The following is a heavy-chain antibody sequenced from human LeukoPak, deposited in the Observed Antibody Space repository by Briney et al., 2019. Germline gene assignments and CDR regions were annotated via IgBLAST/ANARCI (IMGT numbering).Heavy chain of an antibody. CDR1: GFTFSSYW. V-gene: IGHV3-74*03. Sequence: GRSLRLSCVASGFTFSSYWMHWVRQAPGKGLVWVPRINSDGSSTKCADSVKGRFTISRDNAKNTLYLQMNSLRAEDTAVYYCAALDHGHDYWGQGTLVTVSS. CDR3: AALDHGHDY. J-gene: IGHJ4*02. CDR2: INSDGSST.